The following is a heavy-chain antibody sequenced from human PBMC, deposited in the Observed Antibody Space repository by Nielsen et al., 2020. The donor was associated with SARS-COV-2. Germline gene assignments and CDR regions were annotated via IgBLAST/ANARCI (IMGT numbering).Heavy chain of an antibody. CDR3: ASLHGGLLQFNWFDP. J-gene: IGHJ5*02. CDR2: MYYSGST. D-gene: IGHD4-11*01. CDR1: GGSIGRSGYY. V-gene: IGHV4-39*01. Sequence: SETLSLTCSVSGGSIGRSGYYWGWIRQPPGKGLVWIGNMYYSGSTYYNPSLKSRVTISVDTSRNQFSLRLTSVTVADTAVYYCASLHGGLLQFNWFDPWGQGTLVTVSS.